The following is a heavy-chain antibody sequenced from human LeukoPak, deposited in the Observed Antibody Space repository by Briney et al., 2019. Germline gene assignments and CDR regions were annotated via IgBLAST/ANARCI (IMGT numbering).Heavy chain of an antibody. V-gene: IGHV1-2*02. CDR3: ARVRYCSGGSCYAFDY. J-gene: IGHJ4*02. Sequence: ASVKVSCKASGYTFTGYYMHWVRQAPGQGLEWMGWINPNSGATNYAQKFQGRVTMTRDTSISTAYMELSRLRSDDTAVYYCARVRYCSGGSCYAFDYWGQGTLVTVSS. D-gene: IGHD2-15*01. CDR1: GYTFTGYY. CDR2: INPNSGAT.